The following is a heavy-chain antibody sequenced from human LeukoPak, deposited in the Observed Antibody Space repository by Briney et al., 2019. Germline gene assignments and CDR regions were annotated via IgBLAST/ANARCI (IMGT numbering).Heavy chain of an antibody. J-gene: IGHJ3*02. V-gene: IGHV4-59*11. CDR2: IYYSGST. Sequence: SETLSLTCTDSGGSISSRYWRWIRQPPGKGLEWIGCIYYSGSTNYNPSLKSRVTISVDTSKNQFSLKLSSVTAADTAVYYCAREHQYCSGGSCYPEAAFDIWGQATMVTVSS. CDR3: AREHQYCSGGSCYPEAAFDI. D-gene: IGHD2-15*01. CDR1: GGSISSRY.